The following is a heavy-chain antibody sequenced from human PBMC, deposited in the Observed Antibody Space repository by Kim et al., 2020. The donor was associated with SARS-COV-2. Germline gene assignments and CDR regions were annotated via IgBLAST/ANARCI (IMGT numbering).Heavy chain of an antibody. D-gene: IGHD3-16*01. J-gene: IGHJ4*02. V-gene: IGHV3-7*01. CDR3: VAGGTYLGV. Sequence: VGSLRLSSTVSGFTFNIYRMTWVRQAPGKGLEWVANINQDGSEKFYVYSVKGRFTISRDNARNSLYLQMDSLRAEDTAVYYCVAGGTYLGVWGQGTLVTV. CDR1: GFTFNIYR. CDR2: INQDGSEK.